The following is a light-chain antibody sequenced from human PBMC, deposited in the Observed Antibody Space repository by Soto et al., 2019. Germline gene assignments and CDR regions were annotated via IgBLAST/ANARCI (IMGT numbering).Light chain of an antibody. Sequence: QSVLTQPASVSGSPGQSITVSCIGTTSDVGTYSLVSWYQQHPGKAPKLIIYEGSKRPSGVSYRFSGSKSGNTASLTISGLQSEDEADYHCCSYAGSTPVIFGGGTKLTVL. V-gene: IGLV2-23*01. CDR3: CSYAGSTPVI. CDR2: EGS. J-gene: IGLJ2*01. CDR1: TSDVGTYSL.